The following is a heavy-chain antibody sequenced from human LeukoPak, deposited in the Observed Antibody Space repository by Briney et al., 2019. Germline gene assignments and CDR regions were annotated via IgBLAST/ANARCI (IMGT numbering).Heavy chain of an antibody. CDR3: TRPRDCSSTSCQPGNAFDL. V-gene: IGHV3-49*04. D-gene: IGHD2-2*01. CDR2: IRSKAYGGTT. J-gene: IGHJ3*01. Sequence: GGSLRLSCTASGFTFDDFAMSWVRQAPGKGLEWVGFIRSKAYGGTTEYAASVKGRFTISRDDSKSIAYLQMSSLRTEDTAVYYCTRPRDCSSTSCQPGNAFDLWGQGTMVTVPS. CDR1: GFTFDDFA.